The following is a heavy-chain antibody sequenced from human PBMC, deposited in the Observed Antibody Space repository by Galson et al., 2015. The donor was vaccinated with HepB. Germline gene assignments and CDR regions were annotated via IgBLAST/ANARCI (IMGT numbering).Heavy chain of an antibody. J-gene: IGHJ5*02. D-gene: IGHD3-10*01. CDR1: GFTFSSYN. CDR2: ISGSSDTM. CDR3: ARTPNYGSGSYHNVWFDP. Sequence: SLRLSCAASGFTFSSYNMNWVRQAPGKGLEWVSYISGSSDTMYYADSVKGRFTISRDNAENSLYLQISSLKAEDTAVYYCARTPNYGSGSYHNVWFDPWGQGTLVTVSS. V-gene: IGHV3-48*01.